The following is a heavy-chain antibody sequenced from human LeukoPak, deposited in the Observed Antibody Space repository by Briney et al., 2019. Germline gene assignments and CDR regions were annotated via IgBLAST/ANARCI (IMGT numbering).Heavy chain of an antibody. D-gene: IGHD3-22*01. CDR3: ARGYYYDSSFRSLWDFDY. CDR1: GYSFTSYA. V-gene: IGHV7-4-1*02. CDR2: INTNTGNP. J-gene: IGHJ4*02. Sequence: ASVKVSCKAPGYSFTSYAMNWVRQAPGQGLEWMGWINTNTGNPTYAQGFTGRFVFSLDTSVSTAYLQISSLKAEDTAVYYCARGYYYDSSFRSLWDFDYWGQGTLVTVSS.